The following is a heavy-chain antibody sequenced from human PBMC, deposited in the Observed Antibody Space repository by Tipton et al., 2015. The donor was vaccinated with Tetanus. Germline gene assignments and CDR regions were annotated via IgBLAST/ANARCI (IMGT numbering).Heavy chain of an antibody. J-gene: IGHJ6*02. CDR3: ARDLEVTNFYYYYGMDV. V-gene: IGHV3-13*01. D-gene: IGHD4-17*01. CDR2: IGTAGDT. CDR1: GFTFSSYD. Sequence: GSLRLSCAASGFTFSSYDMHWVRQATGKGLEWVSAIGTAGDTYYPGSVKGRFTISRENAKNSLYLQMDSLRVEDTAVYYCARDLEVTNFYYYYGMDVWGQGTSVTVSS.